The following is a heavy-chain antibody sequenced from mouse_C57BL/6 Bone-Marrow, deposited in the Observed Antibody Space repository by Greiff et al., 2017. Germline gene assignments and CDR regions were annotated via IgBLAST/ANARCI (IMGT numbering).Heavy chain of an antibody. Sequence: EVKLMESGGGLVKPGGSLKLSCAASGFTFSDYGMHWVRQAPEKGLEWVAYISSGSSTIYYADTVKGRFTISRDNDKNTLFLQMTSLRSEDTAMYYCARNGPWYFDVWGTGTTVTVSS. CDR3: ARNGPWYFDV. CDR1: GFTFSDYG. J-gene: IGHJ1*03. V-gene: IGHV5-17*01. CDR2: ISSGSSTI.